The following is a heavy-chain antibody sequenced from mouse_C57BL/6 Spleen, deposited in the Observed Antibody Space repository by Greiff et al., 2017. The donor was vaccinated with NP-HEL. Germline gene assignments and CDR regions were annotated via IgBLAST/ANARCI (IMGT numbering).Heavy chain of an antibody. CDR1: GYAFSSSW. Sequence: QVQLKQSGPELVKPGASVKISCKASGYAFSSSWMNWVKQRPGKGLEWIGRIYPGDGDTNYNGKFKGKATLTADKSSSTAYMQLSSLTSEDSAVYFCARKPYYSNPYWYFDVWGTGTTVTVSS. CDR2: IYPGDGDT. CDR3: ARKPYYSNPYWYFDV. V-gene: IGHV1-82*01. J-gene: IGHJ1*03. D-gene: IGHD2-5*01.